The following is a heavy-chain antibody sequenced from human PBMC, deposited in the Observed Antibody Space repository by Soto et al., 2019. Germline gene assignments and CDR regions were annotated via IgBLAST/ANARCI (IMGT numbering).Heavy chain of an antibody. CDR3: ASSVVVPAALGY. CDR1: GGSINSGTFY. V-gene: IGHV4-39*01. CDR2: VAYSGST. D-gene: IGHD2-2*01. Sequence: PSETLSLTCTVSGGSINSGTFYWGWIRQSPGTGLEWIGNVAYSGSTFYNPSLKSRVTISMDTSKSQFSLKLNSVTAADTAVYYCASSVVVPAALGYWGQGTLVTVSS. J-gene: IGHJ4*02.